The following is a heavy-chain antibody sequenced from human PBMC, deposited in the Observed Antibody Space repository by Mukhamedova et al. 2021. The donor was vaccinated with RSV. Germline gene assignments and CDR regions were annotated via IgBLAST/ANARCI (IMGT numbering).Heavy chain of an antibody. V-gene: IGHV6-1*01. D-gene: IGHD2-8*01. CDR2: TYNRFKRFN. Sequence: RQSPSRGLEWLGRTYNRFKRFNEYPESVKSRITINPDTAKNQFSLQLNSVTPDDTAVYYSVRENRPMEFDYWGQGTLVTVSS. J-gene: IGHJ4*02. CDR3: VRENRPMEFDY.